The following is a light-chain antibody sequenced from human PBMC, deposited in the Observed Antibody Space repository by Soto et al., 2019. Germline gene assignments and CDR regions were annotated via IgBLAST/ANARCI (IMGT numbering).Light chain of an antibody. Sequence: EIVLTQSPATLSLSPGERATLSCRASQSVNSFLAWYQQKPGQAPRLLIYDASNRAPGIPARFSGSGSGTDFTLTISSLEPEDFALYYCQQLSGWPRIFGRGTNLEF. V-gene: IGKV3-11*01. CDR2: DAS. CDR1: QSVNSF. CDR3: QQLSGWPRI. J-gene: IGKJ2*01.